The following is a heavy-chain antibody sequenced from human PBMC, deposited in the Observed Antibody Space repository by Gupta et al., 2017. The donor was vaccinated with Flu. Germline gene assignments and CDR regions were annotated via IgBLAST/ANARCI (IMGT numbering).Heavy chain of an antibody. CDR3: ARDCGGPPHECYYFDY. Sequence: QVQLVQSGAEVKKPGASVKVSCKASGYTFTSYYMHWVRQAPGQGLEWMGIINTSGGSTSYAQKGQGRVTMTRDTSTSTGYMELSSLRSEDTAVYYCARDCGGPPHECYYFDYWGQGTLVTVSS. CDR1: GYTFTSYY. CDR2: INTSGGST. D-gene: IGHD2-21*01. V-gene: IGHV1-46*01. J-gene: IGHJ4*02.